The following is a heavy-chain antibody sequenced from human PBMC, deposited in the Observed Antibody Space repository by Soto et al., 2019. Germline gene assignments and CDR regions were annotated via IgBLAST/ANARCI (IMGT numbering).Heavy chain of an antibody. Sequence: EVQLLESGGGLVQPGGSLRLSCAASGFTFSSYAMSWVRQAPGKGLEWVSIIGGGGVNTYYADSVKGRFTISRDNSINALYLQMSSLRAVDTAVYYCAKGILVKPPGSRALDIWGQGTMVTVSS. V-gene: IGHV3-23*01. D-gene: IGHD2-2*01. CDR2: IGGGGVNT. CDR3: AKGILVKPPGSRALDI. CDR1: GFTFSSYA. J-gene: IGHJ3*02.